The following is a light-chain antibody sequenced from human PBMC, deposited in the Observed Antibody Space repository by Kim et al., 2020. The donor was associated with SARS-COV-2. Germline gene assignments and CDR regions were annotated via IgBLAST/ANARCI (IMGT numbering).Light chain of an antibody. Sequence: SYELTQPPSVSVSPGQTASITCSGDKLGDKYAFWYQQKPGQSPVLVIYQDNKRPSGIPERFSGSNSANTATLTISLTQAMDEADYYCQAWDRSTAVFGGGTQLTVL. V-gene: IGLV3-1*01. CDR3: QAWDRSTAV. J-gene: IGLJ2*01. CDR2: QDN. CDR1: KLGDKY.